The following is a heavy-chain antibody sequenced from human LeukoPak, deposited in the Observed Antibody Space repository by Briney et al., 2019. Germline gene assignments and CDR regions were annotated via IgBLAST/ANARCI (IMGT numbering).Heavy chain of an antibody. CDR2: IYYGGST. CDR1: GGSISSGGYY. J-gene: IGHJ6*04. V-gene: IGHV4-31*03. CDR3: ARDAIPAATPYYYYGMDV. D-gene: IGHD2-2*01. Sequence: SQTLSLTCTVSGGSISSGGYYWSWIRQHPGKGLEWIGYIYYGGSTYYNPSLKSRVTISVDTSKNQFSLKLSSVTAADTAVYYCARDAIPAATPYYYYGMDVWGKGTTVTVSS.